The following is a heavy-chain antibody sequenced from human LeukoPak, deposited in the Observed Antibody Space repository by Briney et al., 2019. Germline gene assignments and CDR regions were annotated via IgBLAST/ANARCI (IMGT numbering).Heavy chain of an antibody. V-gene: IGHV3-23*01. J-gene: IGHJ3*01. CDR2: ISSSGKNA. D-gene: IGHD3-16*02. CDR1: GFNFRDAA. Sequence: GGSLRLSCVVSGFNFRDAAMTWVRQAPGKGLEWVALISSSGKNAYYGDFVKGRFTISRDNSDSTLSLHMNSLRVEDTAIYYCAKDIELSTWGLGTMVTVSS. CDR3: AKDIELST.